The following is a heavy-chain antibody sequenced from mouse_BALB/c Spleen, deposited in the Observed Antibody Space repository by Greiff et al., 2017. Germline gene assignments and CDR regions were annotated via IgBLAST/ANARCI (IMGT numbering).Heavy chain of an antibody. Sequence: QVQLKESGPSLVQPSQSLSITCTVSGFSLTSYGVHWVRQSPGKGLEWLGVIWRGGSTDYNAAFMSRLSITKDNSKSQVFFKMNSLQADDTAIYYCASRPSHYYDAMDYWGQGTSVTVSS. CDR1: GFSLTSYG. D-gene: IGHD1-2*01. V-gene: IGHV2-5-1*01. J-gene: IGHJ4*01. CDR2: IWRGGST. CDR3: ASRPSHYYDAMDY.